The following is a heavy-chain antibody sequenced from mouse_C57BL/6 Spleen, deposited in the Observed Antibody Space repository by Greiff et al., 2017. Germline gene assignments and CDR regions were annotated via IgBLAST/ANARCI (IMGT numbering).Heavy chain of an antibody. Sequence: VKVVESGAELARPGASVKLSCKASGYTFTSYGISWVQQRTGQGLAWIGEIYPRSGNTYYNEKFKGKATLTADKSSSTAYMELRSLTSEDSAVYFCARLAYGSSYDYFDYWGQGTTLTVSS. CDR3: ARLAYGSSYDYFDY. CDR1: GYTFTSYG. D-gene: IGHD1-1*01. CDR2: IYPRSGNT. J-gene: IGHJ2*01. V-gene: IGHV1-81*01.